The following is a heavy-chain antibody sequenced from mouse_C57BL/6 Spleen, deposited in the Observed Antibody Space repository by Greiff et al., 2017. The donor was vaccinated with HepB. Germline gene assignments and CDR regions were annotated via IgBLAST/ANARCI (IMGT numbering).Heavy chain of an antibody. CDR2: IYPGDGDT. D-gene: IGHD2-5*01. V-gene: IGHV1-82*01. J-gene: IGHJ2*01. CDR1: GYAFSSSW. CDR3: ARKSNYYFDY. Sequence: QVQLKQSGPELVKPGASVKISCKASGYAFSSSWMNWVKQRPGKGLEWIGRIYPGDGDTNYNGKFKGKATLTADKSSSTAYMQLSSLTSEDSAVYFCARKSNYYFDYWGQGTTLTVPS.